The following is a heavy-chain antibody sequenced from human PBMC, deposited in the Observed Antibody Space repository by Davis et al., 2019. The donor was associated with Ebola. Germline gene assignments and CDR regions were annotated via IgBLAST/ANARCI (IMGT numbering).Heavy chain of an antibody. V-gene: IGHV3-7*01. J-gene: IGHJ4*02. CDR1: GFTFSSYS. CDR3: ARGAPDFWSGYSPFDY. Sequence: GESLKISCAASGFTFSSYSMNWVRQALGKGLEWVANIKQDGSEKYYVDSVKGRFTISRDNAKNSLYLQMNSLRAEDTGVYYCARGAPDFWSGYSPFDYWGQGTLVTVSS. D-gene: IGHD3-3*01. CDR2: IKQDGSEK.